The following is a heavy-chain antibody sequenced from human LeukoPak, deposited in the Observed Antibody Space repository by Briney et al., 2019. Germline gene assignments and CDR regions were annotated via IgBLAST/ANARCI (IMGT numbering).Heavy chain of an antibody. CDR1: GGSISSYY. J-gene: IGHJ5*02. V-gene: IGHV4-4*07. D-gene: IGHD2-15*01. CDR3: ARVGCSGGSCYSVWFDP. Sequence: SETLSLTCTVSGGSISSYYWSWIRQPAGKGLEWIGRIYTSGSTNYNPSLKSRVTMSVDTSKNQFSLKLSSVTAADTAVYYCARVGCSGGSCYSVWFDPWGQGTLVTVSS. CDR2: IYTSGST.